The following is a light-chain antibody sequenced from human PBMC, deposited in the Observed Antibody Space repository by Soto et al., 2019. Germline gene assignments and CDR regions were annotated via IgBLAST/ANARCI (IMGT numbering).Light chain of an antibody. Sequence: EIGMTQSPATLSVSPGERATLSCRASQSVTSNLAWYQQKPGQAPRLLIYGASTRATGLPARFSGSGSGTEFTLTISSLQSEDFAVYYCQQYNNWPLTFGPGTKVDIK. CDR2: GAS. CDR1: QSVTSN. J-gene: IGKJ3*01. CDR3: QQYNNWPLT. V-gene: IGKV3-15*01.